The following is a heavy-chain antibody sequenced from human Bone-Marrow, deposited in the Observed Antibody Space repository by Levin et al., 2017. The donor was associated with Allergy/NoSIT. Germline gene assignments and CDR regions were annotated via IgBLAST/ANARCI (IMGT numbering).Heavy chain of an antibody. CDR2: MNPNSGNT. Sequence: GGSLRLSCKASGYTFTSYDINWVRQATGQGLEWMGWMNPNSGNTGYAQKFQGRVTMTRNTSISTAYMELSSLRSEDTAVYYCARGPSVYYSSENSFYNYDMDVWGQGTTVTASS. V-gene: IGHV1-8*01. CDR1: GYTFTSYD. D-gene: IGHD3-10*01. J-gene: IGHJ6*02. CDR3: ARGPSVYYSSENSFYNYDMDV.